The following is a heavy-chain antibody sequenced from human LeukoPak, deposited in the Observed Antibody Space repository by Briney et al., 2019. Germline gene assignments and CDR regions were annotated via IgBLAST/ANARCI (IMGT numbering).Heavy chain of an antibody. Sequence: GGSLRLSCAASGFTFSSYAVSWVRQAPGKGLEWVSAISGSGGGTYYADSVKGRFTIARDNSKNTLYLQMNSLSTEDTAVYYCAKTTTGYSSGRYPGWPVDYWGQGTLVTVSS. CDR2: ISGSGGGT. V-gene: IGHV3-23*01. CDR3: AKTTTGYSSGRYPGWPVDY. CDR1: GFTFSSYA. D-gene: IGHD6-19*01. J-gene: IGHJ4*02.